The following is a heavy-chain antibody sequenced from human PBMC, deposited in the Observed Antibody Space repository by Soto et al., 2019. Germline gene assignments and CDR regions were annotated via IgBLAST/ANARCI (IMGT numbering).Heavy chain of an antibody. Sequence: SETLSLTCAVSGGSISSSNWWSWVRQPPGKGLEWIGEIYHSGTTNYNPSLKSRVTISVDKSKNQFSLKLSSVTAADTAVYYCARATTYYDILTGYTPVPGGFDPWGQGTLVTVSS. D-gene: IGHD3-9*01. CDR1: GGSISSSNW. V-gene: IGHV4-4*02. CDR3: ARATTYYDILTGYTPVPGGFDP. CDR2: IYHSGTT. J-gene: IGHJ5*02.